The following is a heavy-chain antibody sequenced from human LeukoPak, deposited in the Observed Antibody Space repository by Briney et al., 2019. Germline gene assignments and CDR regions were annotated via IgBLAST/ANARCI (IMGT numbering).Heavy chain of an antibody. V-gene: IGHV1-18*01. D-gene: IGHD5-18*01. CDR3: ARENTGYSYGYNY. CDR2: ISAYNGNT. J-gene: IGHJ4*02. Sequence: ASVTVSCKASGYTFTSYGISWVRQAPGQGLEWMGWISAYNGNTNYAQKLQGRVAMTTDTSASTAYMELRSLRSDDTAVYYCARENTGYSYGYNYWGQGTLVTVSS. CDR1: GYTFTSYG.